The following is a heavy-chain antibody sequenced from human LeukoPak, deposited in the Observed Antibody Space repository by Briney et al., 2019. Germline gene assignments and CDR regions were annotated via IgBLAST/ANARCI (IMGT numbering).Heavy chain of an antibody. CDR1: GGTFSSYA. Sequence: SVKVSCKASGGTFSSYAISWGRQAPGQGLEWMGGIIPIFGGANYAQKFQGRVTITADESTSTAYMELSSLRSEDTAVYYCARPRAPPHGWFDPWGQGTLVTVSS. V-gene: IGHV1-69*13. CDR3: ARPRAPPHGWFDP. J-gene: IGHJ5*02. CDR2: IIPIFGGA.